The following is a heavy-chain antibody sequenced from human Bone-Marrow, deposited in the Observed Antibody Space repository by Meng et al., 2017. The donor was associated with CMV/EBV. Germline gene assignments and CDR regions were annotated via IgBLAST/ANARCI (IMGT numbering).Heavy chain of an antibody. Sequence: GESLKISCVASGFTFSSYAMSWVRQAPGKGLEWVSAISGSGGSTYYADSVKGRFTISRDNSKNTLYLQMNSLRAEDTAVYYCAKDRSAYGYVEAGFDYWGQGPLVTVSS. V-gene: IGHV3-23*01. CDR1: GFTFSSYA. CDR2: ISGSGGST. D-gene: IGHD5-18*01. J-gene: IGHJ4*02. CDR3: AKDRSAYGYVEAGFDY.